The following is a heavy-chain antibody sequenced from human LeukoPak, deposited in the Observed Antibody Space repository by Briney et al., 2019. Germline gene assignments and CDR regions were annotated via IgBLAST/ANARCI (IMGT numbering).Heavy chain of an antibody. Sequence: WETLSLTCTVSGYSISSGYYWGWIRQPPGKGLEWIGSIYHSGRTFYNPSLKSRVTISVDTSKNQFSLKLSSVTAADTAVYYCARGPYYAYVWGSYRYTGHPYYFDYWGQGTLVTVSS. CDR2: IYHSGRT. CDR3: ARGPYYAYVWGSYRYTGHPYYFDY. D-gene: IGHD3-16*02. J-gene: IGHJ4*02. V-gene: IGHV4-38-2*02. CDR1: GYSISSGYY.